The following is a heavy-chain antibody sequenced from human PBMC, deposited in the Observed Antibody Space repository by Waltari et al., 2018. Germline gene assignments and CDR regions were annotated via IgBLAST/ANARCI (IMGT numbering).Heavy chain of an antibody. CDR3: ARALDGSSGYNNWFAP. CDR1: GFNFADYG. Sequence: EVQLVESGGGVVRPGGSLRLSCAASGFNFADYGLSLVRQGPGEGLEGGYRMNRNDGSRGYADSVKCRFTSSRDNAKSSLYLQMDRMRAEETALYHCARALDGSSGYNNWFAPWGQGTLVIVSS. D-gene: IGHD3-22*01. V-gene: IGHV3-20*01. J-gene: IGHJ5*02. CDR2: MNRNDGSR.